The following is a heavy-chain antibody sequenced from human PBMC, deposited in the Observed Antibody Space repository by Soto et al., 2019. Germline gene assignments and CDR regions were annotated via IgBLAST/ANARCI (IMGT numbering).Heavy chain of an antibody. V-gene: IGHV4-39*01. CDR1: GGSISSSSYY. CDR3: ASPFSYYYDSSGYYYVRYFQH. CDR2: VYYSGST. J-gene: IGHJ1*01. D-gene: IGHD3-22*01. Sequence: SETLSLTCTVSGGSISSSSYYWGWIRQPPGKGLEWIGSVYYSGSTYYNPSLKSRVTISVDTSKNQFSLKLSSVTAADTAVYYCASPFSYYYDSSGYYYVRYFQHWGQGTLVTVSS.